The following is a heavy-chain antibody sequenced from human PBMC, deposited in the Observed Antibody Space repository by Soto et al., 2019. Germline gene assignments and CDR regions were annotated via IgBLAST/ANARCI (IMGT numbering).Heavy chain of an antibody. CDR2: ISSSSSYI. D-gene: IGHD3-22*01. Sequence: PGGSLRLSCAASGFTFSSYSMDWVRQAPGKGLEWVSSISSSSSYIYYADSVKGRFTISRDNAKNSLYLQMNSLRAEDTAVYYCARSAGDSSDPGAFDIWGQGTMVTVSS. CDR3: ARSAGDSSDPGAFDI. CDR1: GFTFSSYS. J-gene: IGHJ3*02. V-gene: IGHV3-21*01.